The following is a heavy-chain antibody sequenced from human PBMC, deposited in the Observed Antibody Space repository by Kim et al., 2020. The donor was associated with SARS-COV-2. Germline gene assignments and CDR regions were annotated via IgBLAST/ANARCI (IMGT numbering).Heavy chain of an antibody. J-gene: IGHJ4*02. CDR3: ARGGRTVTTPFDY. CDR1: GGSISSSNW. Sequence: SETLSLTCAVSGGSISSSNWWSWVRQPPGKGLEWIGEIYHSGSTNYNPSLKSRVTISVDKSKNQSSLKLSSVTAADTAVYYCARGGRTVTTPFDYWGQGTLVTVSS. D-gene: IGHD4-17*01. CDR2: IYHSGST. V-gene: IGHV4-4*02.